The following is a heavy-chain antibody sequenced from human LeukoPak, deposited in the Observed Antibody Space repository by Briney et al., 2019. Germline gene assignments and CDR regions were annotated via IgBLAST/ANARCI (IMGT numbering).Heavy chain of an antibody. Sequence: ASVKVSCKASGYTFTGYYMHWVRQAPGQGLEWMGWIDPSSGGTNYAQRFQGRVTMTRDTSTSTVYMELSSLRSEDTAVYYCARAVGDSSGYSQDYWGQGTLVTVSS. V-gene: IGHV1-2*02. CDR2: IDPSSGGT. CDR1: GYTFTGYY. CDR3: ARAVGDSSGYSQDY. D-gene: IGHD3-22*01. J-gene: IGHJ4*02.